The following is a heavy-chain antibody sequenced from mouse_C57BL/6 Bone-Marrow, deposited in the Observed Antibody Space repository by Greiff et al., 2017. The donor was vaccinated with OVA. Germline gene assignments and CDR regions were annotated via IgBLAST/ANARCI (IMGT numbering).Heavy chain of an antibody. J-gene: IGHJ1*03. V-gene: IGHV1-63*01. Sequence: VKLVESGAELVRPGTSVKMSCKASGYTFTNYWIGWAKQRPGHGLEWIGDIYPGGGYTNYNEKFKGKATLTADKSSSTAYMQFSSLTSEASAIYYCARGGRYFDVWGTGTTVTVSS. CDR1: GYTFTNYW. CDR2: IYPGGGYT. CDR3: ARGGRYFDV.